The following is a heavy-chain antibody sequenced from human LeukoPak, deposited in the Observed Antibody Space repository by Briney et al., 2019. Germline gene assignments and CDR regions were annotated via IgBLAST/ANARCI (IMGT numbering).Heavy chain of an antibody. CDR1: GFTFSSYA. V-gene: IGHV3-23*01. CDR2: ISGSGGST. D-gene: IGHD2-15*01. J-gene: IGHJ4*02. Sequence: GGPLRLSCAASGFTFSSYAMSWVRQAPGKGLEWVSAISGSGGSTYYADSVKGRFTISRDNSKNTLYLQMNSLRAEDTAVYYCAKAMLGYCSGGSCYDYDYWGQGTLVTVSS. CDR3: AKAMLGYCSGGSCYDYDY.